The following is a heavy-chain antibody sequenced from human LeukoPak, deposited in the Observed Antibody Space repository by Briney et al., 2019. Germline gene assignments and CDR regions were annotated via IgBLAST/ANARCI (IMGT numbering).Heavy chain of an antibody. V-gene: IGHV3-23*01. CDR1: GVCFHSYA. CDR3: AKIIDYGALDDGDI. J-gene: IGHJ3*02. Sequence: PGGSLRLSCAASGVCFHSYAMTWVRQAPGKGLEWVSSLSGSGQSAHYADSVQGRFTIARENSRKTLFLQMYMLTVEYTAPYYSAKIIDYGALDDGDIWGQGTGVSV. D-gene: IGHD4-17*01. CDR2: LSGSGQSA.